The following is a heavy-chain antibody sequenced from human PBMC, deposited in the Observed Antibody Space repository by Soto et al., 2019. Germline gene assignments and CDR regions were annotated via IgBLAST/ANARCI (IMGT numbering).Heavy chain of an antibody. CDR1: GYTFTTYP. CDR3: ARGVMVRGLNYYAMDV. Sequence: QVYLVQSGAEVKEPGASVNVSCKASGYTFTTYPMHWVRQAPGQRLEWMGWISAGNDNTEYSQKFQGRVTITRDTSASTAHMEQSSLRSEDTAVYYCARGVMVRGLNYYAMDVWGQGTTVTVSS. J-gene: IGHJ6*02. D-gene: IGHD3-10*01. V-gene: IGHV1-3*01. CDR2: ISAGNDNT.